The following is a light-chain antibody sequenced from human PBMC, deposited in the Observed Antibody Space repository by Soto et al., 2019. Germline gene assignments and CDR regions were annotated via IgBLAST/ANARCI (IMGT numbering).Light chain of an antibody. V-gene: IGKV1-27*01. J-gene: IGKJ4*01. CDR3: QKYNTAPLT. Sequence: DIQITQSPSSLSASVGDRVTITCRASQDIGNSLAWYQQQPGKVPKLLIYTASTLQSGVPSRFSGSGSGTDFTLTISSLQPEDVATYYCQKYNTAPLTFGGGTKVDIK. CDR2: TAS. CDR1: QDIGNS.